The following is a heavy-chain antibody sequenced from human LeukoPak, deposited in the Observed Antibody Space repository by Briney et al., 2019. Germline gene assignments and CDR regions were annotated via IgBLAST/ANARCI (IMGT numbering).Heavy chain of an antibody. J-gene: IGHJ3*02. CDR2: ISYDGKNE. CDR1: GFTFSNFG. Sequence: PGGSLRLSCAASGFTFSNFGMHWVRQAPGKGLEWVAVISYDGKNEYYTDSVKGRFTISRDNAKNSLYLQMNSLRAEDTAVYYCAREDVLRFLEWPYDAFDIWGQGTMVTVSS. CDR3: AREDVLRFLEWPYDAFDI. V-gene: IGHV3-30*03. D-gene: IGHD3-3*01.